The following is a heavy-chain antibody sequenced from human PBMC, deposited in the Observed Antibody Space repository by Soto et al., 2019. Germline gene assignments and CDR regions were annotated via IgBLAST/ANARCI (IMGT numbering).Heavy chain of an antibody. CDR1: GFTFDDYA. CDR2: ISWNSGSI. CDR3: ANVVVSVYMSRGNWFEP. V-gene: IGHV3-9*01. Sequence: GGSLRLSCATSGFTFDDYAMHWVRQAPGKGLEWVSGISWNSGSIGYADSVKGRFTISRDNAKNSLYLQMNSLRAEDTALYYCANVVVSVYMSRGNWFEPWGQGTLVTVSS. D-gene: IGHD2-2*01. J-gene: IGHJ5*02.